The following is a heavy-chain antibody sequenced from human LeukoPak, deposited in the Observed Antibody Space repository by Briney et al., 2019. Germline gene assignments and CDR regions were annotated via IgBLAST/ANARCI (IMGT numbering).Heavy chain of an antibody. J-gene: IGHJ3*02. CDR3: ERPYNWNMALDI. D-gene: IGHD1/OR15-1a*01. V-gene: IGHV3-74*01. CDR2: ISVDGRTT. Sequence: PGGSLRLSCAASGLTFSTYWMHWVRQAPGKGLVWVSRISVDGRTTSYADSVKGRFTISRDNAKNTVYLQVNSLRAEDTAVYYCERPYNWNMALDIWGQGKMVTVSS. CDR1: GLTFSTYW.